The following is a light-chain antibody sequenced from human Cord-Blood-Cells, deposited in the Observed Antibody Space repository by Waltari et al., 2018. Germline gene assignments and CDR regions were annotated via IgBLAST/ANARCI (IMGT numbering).Light chain of an antibody. CDR3: QQYDNLPLT. V-gene: IGKV1-33*01. CDR1: QDISNY. CDR2: DAS. J-gene: IGKJ4*01. Sequence: DIQMTQSPSSPSASVEARVTITCQASQDISNYLNWYQQKPGKAPKLLIYDASNLERGVPSRFSGSGSGTDFTFTISSLQPEDIATYYCQQYDNLPLTFGGGTKVEIK.